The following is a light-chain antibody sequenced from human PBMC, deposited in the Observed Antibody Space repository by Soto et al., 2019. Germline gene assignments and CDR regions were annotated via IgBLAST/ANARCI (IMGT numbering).Light chain of an antibody. CDR3: MQATQSSWT. J-gene: IGKJ1*01. CDR2: KVS. Sequence: DIVLTQTPLSSPVTLGQAASISCRSSQSLVHNDGNTYLSWFQQRPGQPPRLLIYKVSDRFSGVPDRCSGSGAGTDFTLTSSRVEAEDVGVYYCMQATQSSWTFGQGPKVEI. CDR1: QSLVHNDGNTY. V-gene: IGKV2-24*01.